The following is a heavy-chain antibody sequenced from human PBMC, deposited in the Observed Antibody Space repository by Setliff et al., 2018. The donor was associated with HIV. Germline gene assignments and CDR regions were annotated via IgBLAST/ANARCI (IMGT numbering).Heavy chain of an antibody. Sequence: PSETLSLTCTVSGGSITSGSDYWSWIRQPAGEGLEWIGHIHVSGTTNYDPSLKSRVTISIDTSKHQFSLKLTSATAADTALYYCARVLDTAMVLGYWGQGTLVTVSS. V-gene: IGHV4-61*09. CDR3: ARVLDTAMVLGY. CDR1: GGSITSGSDY. CDR2: IHVSGTT. D-gene: IGHD5-18*01. J-gene: IGHJ4*02.